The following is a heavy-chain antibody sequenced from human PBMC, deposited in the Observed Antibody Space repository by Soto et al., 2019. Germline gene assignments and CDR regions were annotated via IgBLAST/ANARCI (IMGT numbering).Heavy chain of an antibody. D-gene: IGHD5-18*01. Sequence: SETLSLTCTVSGHSMSNTDYFWGWIRQTPWSDLQWIGSLFYTGHTYYNPSLLSRVTISADTSKNQFFLKLSSVTAADTGVYYCARGYGRNFDYWGQGTLVTVSS. V-gene: IGHV4-39*01. J-gene: IGHJ4*02. CDR1: GHSMSNTDYF. CDR3: ARGYGRNFDY. CDR2: LFYTGHT.